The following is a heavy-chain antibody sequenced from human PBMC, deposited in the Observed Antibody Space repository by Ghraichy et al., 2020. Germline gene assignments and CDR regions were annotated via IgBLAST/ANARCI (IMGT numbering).Heavy chain of an antibody. CDR1: GDSVSSNSAA. J-gene: IGHJ4*02. CDR2: TYYRSKWYN. D-gene: IGHD3-3*01. Sequence: SQTLSLTYVISGDSVSSNSAAWSWIRQSPSRGLEWLGRTYYRSKWYNEYSLTVKSRISINPDTSKNQFSLQLNSVTPEDTAVYYCARGSWSVAWFWGQGTLVTVSS. V-gene: IGHV6-1*01. CDR3: ARGSWSVAWF.